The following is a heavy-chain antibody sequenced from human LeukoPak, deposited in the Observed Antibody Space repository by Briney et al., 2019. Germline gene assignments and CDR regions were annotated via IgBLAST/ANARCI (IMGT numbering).Heavy chain of an antibody. D-gene: IGHD6-13*01. CDR2: IIPILGIA. J-gene: IGHJ4*02. V-gene: IGHV1-69*04. Sequence: SVKVSCKASGGTFSSYAISWLRQAPGQGLEWMGRIIPILGIANYAQKFQGRVTITADKSTSTAYMELSSLRSEDTAAYYCARAVGYSSSWYYFDYWGQGTLVTVSS. CDR1: GGTFSSYA. CDR3: ARAVGYSSSWYYFDY.